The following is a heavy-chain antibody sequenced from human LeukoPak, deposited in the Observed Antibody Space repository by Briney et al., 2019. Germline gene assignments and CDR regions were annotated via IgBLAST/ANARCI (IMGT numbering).Heavy chain of an antibody. CDR3: ARGSYGSGSYSSYLRY. D-gene: IGHD3-10*01. V-gene: IGHV3-21*01. J-gene: IGHJ4*02. CDR2: ISSSSSYI. Sequence: PGGSLRLSCAASGFTFSSYSMNWVRQAPGKGLEWVSSISSSSSYIYYADSVKGRFTISRDNAKNSLYLQMNSLRAEDTAVYYCARGSYGSGSYSSYLRYWGQGTLVTVSS. CDR1: GFTFSSYS.